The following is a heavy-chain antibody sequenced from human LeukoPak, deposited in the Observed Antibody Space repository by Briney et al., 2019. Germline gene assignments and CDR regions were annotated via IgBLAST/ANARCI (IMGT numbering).Heavy chain of an antibody. CDR2: ISYDGSKK. J-gene: IGHJ4*02. V-gene: IGHV3-30*18. CDR3: AKDYGDPGFDY. D-gene: IGHD4-17*01. Sequence: GGSLRLSCAASGFPFSGYWMYWVRQAPGEGLEWVALISYDGSKKYYVDSVKGRFTISRDNSKNTLYLQMNSLRPEDTAVYYCAKDYGDPGFDYWGQGTLITVSS. CDR1: GFPFSGYW.